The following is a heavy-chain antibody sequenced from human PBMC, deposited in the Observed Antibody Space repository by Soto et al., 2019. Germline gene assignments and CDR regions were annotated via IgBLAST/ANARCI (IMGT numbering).Heavy chain of an antibody. Sequence: GESLKISCAASGFTFSSYGMHWVRQAPGKGLEWVAVIWYDGSNKYYADSVKGRFTISRDNSKNTLYLQMNSLRAEDTAVYYCARDKNDYVKWLVQGAFDIWGQGTMVTVSS. V-gene: IGHV3-33*01. J-gene: IGHJ3*02. CDR1: GFTFSSYG. CDR3: ARDKNDYVKWLVQGAFDI. D-gene: IGHD6-19*01. CDR2: IWYDGSNK.